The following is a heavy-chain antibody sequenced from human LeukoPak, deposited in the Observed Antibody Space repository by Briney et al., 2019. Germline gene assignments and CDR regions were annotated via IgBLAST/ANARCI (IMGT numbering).Heavy chain of an antibody. V-gene: IGHV1-46*01. Sequence: ASVKVSCKASGYTFTSYYMYWVRQAPGQGLEWMGLINPGGGSTNYAQKFQGRVTLTTDTSTSTAYMELSSLRSDDTAVYYCARDDNYGIFVNVDYWGQGTLVTVSS. J-gene: IGHJ4*02. CDR1: GYTFTSYY. CDR2: INPGGGST. CDR3: ARDDNYGIFVNVDY. D-gene: IGHD4-11*01.